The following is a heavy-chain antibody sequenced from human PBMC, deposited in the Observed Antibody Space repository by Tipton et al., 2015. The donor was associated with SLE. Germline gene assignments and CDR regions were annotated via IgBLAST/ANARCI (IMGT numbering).Heavy chain of an antibody. D-gene: IGHD7-27*01. V-gene: IGHV3-30*18. Sequence: SLRLSCAASGFTFSSYSMNWVRQAPGKGLEWVGVISNVGSKRFYADSVKGRFTISRDNAKNSLYLQMNSLRAEDTAVYYCAKMGLSWGYWGQGTLVTVSS. CDR2: ISNVGSKR. CDR3: AKMGLSWGY. J-gene: IGHJ4*02. CDR1: GFTFSSYS.